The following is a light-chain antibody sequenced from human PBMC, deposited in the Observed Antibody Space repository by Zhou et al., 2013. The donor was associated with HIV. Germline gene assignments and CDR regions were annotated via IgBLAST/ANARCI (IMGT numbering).Light chain of an antibody. Sequence: EIIMTQSPATLSVSPGERATLSCRASQSVRNNLAWYQQKPGQGPRLLMYGASTRATGIPARFSGSGSGTDFTLTISRLEPEDFAVYYCQQYGSSPLTFGGGTKVEIK. CDR3: QQYGSSPLT. CDR2: GAS. V-gene: IGKV3-15*01. CDR1: QSVRNN. J-gene: IGKJ4*01.